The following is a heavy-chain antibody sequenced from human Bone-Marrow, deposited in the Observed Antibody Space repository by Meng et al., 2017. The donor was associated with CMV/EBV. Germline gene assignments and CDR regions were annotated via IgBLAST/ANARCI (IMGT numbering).Heavy chain of an antibody. CDR1: GGTFSSYA. V-gene: IGHV1-69*05. J-gene: IGHJ6*02. D-gene: IGHD1-14*01. CDR3: ARTGGPRDDYYYYGMDV. CDR2: IIPIFGTA. Sequence: SVKVSCKASGGTFSSYAISWVRQAPGQGLEWMGGIIPIFGTANYAQKFQGRVTITTDESTSTAYMELSSLRSEDTAVYYCARTGGPRDDYYYYGMDVWGQGTTVTVSS.